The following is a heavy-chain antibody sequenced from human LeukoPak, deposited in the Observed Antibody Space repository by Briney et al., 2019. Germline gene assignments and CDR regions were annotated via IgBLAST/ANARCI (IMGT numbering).Heavy chain of an antibody. Sequence: SVKVSCKASGGTFSSYAISWVRQAPGQGLEWMGGIIPIFGTANYAQKFQGRVTITADKSTSTAYMELRSLRSDDTAVYYCAREYRSSSWYGYYYYYMDVWGKGTTVTISS. J-gene: IGHJ6*03. CDR2: IIPIFGTA. CDR3: AREYRSSSWYGYYYYYMDV. V-gene: IGHV1-69*06. D-gene: IGHD6-13*01. CDR1: GGTFSSYA.